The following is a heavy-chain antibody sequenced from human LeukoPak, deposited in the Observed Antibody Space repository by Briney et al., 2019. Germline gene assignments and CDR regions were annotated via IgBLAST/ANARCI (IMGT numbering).Heavy chain of an antibody. V-gene: IGHV1-2*06. CDR2: INPNNGVT. D-gene: IGHD3-10*01. Sequence: ASVKVSCKASGYTFTGYYFHWVRQAPGQGFEWMGRINPNNGVTNYEQRFQGRVTMTRDTSINTAYMELYNLISDDTAIYYCAREEHYRDGSGSPTTYWGQGTLVTVSS. CDR3: AREEHYRDGSGSPTTY. CDR1: GYTFTGYY. J-gene: IGHJ4*02.